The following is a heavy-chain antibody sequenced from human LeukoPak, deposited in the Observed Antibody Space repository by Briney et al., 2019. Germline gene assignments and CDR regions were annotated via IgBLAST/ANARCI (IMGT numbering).Heavy chain of an antibody. Sequence: GGSLRLSCAASGFTFSSYWMSWVRQAPGKGLEWVANIKQDGSEKYYVDSVKGRFTISRDNAKNSLYLQMNSLRAEDTAVYYCARGTPSSSGWLYYGMDVWGQGTTVTVSS. CDR2: IKQDGSEK. V-gene: IGHV3-7*01. D-gene: IGHD6-19*01. CDR3: ARGTPSSSGWLYYGMDV. J-gene: IGHJ6*02. CDR1: GFTFSSYW.